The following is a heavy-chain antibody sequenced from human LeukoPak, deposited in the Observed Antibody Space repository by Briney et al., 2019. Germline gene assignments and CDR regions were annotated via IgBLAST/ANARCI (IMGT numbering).Heavy chain of an antibody. CDR2: IYYSGST. CDR3: ARDGYNTFLDY. CDR1: GGSISSYY. Sequence: SETLSLTCTVSGGSISSYYWSWIRQPPGKGLEWVGYIYYSGSTNYNPSLKSRVTISVDTSKNQFSLKLSSVTAADTAVYYCARDGYNTFLDYWGQGTLVTVSS. J-gene: IGHJ4*02. V-gene: IGHV4-59*01. D-gene: IGHD5-24*01.